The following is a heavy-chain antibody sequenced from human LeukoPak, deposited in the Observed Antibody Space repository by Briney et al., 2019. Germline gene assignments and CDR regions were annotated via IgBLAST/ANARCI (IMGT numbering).Heavy chain of an antibody. CDR2: IIPIFGTA. CDR1: GGTFSSYA. Sequence: SVKVSCKASGGTFSSYAISWVRQAPGQGLEWMGGIIPIFGTANYAQKFQGRVTITTDESTSTAYMELSSLRSEDTAVYYCARGGDGYNYIDYWGQGTLVTVSS. J-gene: IGHJ4*02. D-gene: IGHD5-24*01. CDR3: ARGGDGYNYIDY. V-gene: IGHV1-69*05.